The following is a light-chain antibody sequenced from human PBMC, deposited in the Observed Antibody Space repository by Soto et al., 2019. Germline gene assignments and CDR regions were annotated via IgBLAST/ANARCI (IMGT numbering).Light chain of an antibody. V-gene: IGLV2-23*01. CDR2: EAF. Sequence: QSALTQPASVYGSPGQSITISCTGTSSDVGSYNLVSWYQQHPGTAPKLMIYEAFKRPSGVSNRFSGSKSGDTASPTISGLQAEDEADYYCCSYAGSTTLYVFGTGTKVTVL. J-gene: IGLJ1*01. CDR1: SSDVGSYNL. CDR3: CSYAGSTTLYV.